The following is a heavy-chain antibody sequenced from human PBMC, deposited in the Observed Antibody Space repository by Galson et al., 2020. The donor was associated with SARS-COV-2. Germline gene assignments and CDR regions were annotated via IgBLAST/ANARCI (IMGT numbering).Heavy chain of an antibody. D-gene: IGHD3-16*01. CDR3: ARGQQGGVPSPVLGLGPFDAYYYMDV. CDR2: IKSGGDT. V-gene: IGHV4-34*01. J-gene: IGHJ6*03. Sequence: SETLSLTCAVYGGSFSGYSWTWVRQAPGKGLEWIGEIKSGGDTNYSPSLSSRVTLSIDTSKNQFSLKLTSVNAADTALYFCARGQQGGVPSPVLGLGPFDAYYYMDVWAKGTTVTVSS. CDR1: GGSFSGYS.